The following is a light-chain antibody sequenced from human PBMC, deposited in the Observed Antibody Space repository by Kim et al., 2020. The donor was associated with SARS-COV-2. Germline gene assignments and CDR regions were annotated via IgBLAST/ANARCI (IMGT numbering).Light chain of an antibody. J-gene: IGLJ3*02. Sequence: SYELTQPPSVSVSPGQTASITCSGDKLGDKFVCWYHQRPGQSPLLVIYEDKKRPSGIPERFSASNSGNTATLTISGTQAMDEGDYYCQAWDSSVWVFGGGTKLTVL. CDR3: QAWDSSVWV. CDR2: EDK. V-gene: IGLV3-1*01. CDR1: KLGDKF.